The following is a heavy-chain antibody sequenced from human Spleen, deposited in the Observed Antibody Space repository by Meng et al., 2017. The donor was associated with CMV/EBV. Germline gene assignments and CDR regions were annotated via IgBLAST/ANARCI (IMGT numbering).Heavy chain of an antibody. Sequence: GGSLRLSCAASGFNFNRYNMNWVRQAPGKGLEWVSSISGSSSYIYYADSMKGRFTISRDNTKNSLYLQMNSLKVEDTAVYFCARDIYGDYWFDSWGQGALVTVSS. J-gene: IGHJ5*01. CDR2: ISGSSSYI. CDR3: ARDIYGDYWFDS. CDR1: GFNFNRYN. V-gene: IGHV3-21*01. D-gene: IGHD4-17*01.